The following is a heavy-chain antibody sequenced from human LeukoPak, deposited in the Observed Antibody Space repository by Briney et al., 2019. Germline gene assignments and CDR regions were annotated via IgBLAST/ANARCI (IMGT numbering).Heavy chain of an antibody. V-gene: IGHV3-30*02. J-gene: IGHJ4*02. CDR3: AKGIPTDSQTYYYGSGSYLC. CDR2: IRYDGSNK. Sequence: AGGSLRLSCAASGFTFSSYGMHWVRQAPGKGLEWVAFIRYDGSNKYYADSVKGRFTISRDNSKNTLYLQMNSLRAEDTAVYYCAKGIPTDSQTYYYGSGSYLCWGQGTLVTVSS. D-gene: IGHD3-10*01. CDR1: GFTFSSYG.